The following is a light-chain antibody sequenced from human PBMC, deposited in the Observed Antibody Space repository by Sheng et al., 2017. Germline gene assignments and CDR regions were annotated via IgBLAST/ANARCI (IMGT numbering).Light chain of an antibody. CDR1: NIGTKS. V-gene: IGLV3-21*02. CDR3: QVWDSSSDRQWV. J-gene: IGLJ3*02. Sequence: LTQPPSVSVAPGQTARITCGGNNIGTKSVHWYQQRPGQAPVLVVHDDSDRPSGIPERFSGSNSGNTATLTISRVEAGDEADYYCQVWDSSSDRQWVFGGGTKLTVL. CDR2: DDS.